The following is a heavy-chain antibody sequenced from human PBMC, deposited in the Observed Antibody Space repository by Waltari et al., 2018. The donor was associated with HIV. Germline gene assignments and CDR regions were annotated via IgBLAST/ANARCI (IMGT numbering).Heavy chain of an antibody. Sequence: EVQLVESGGGLVQPGGSLRLSCAASGFTFSSYWWSWVRQAPGKGLEWVANIKQDGSEIYYVDSVKGRFTISRDNAKNSLYLQMNSLRAEDTAVYFCARRGGRSSPLGYWGQGTLVTVSS. J-gene: IGHJ4*02. D-gene: IGHD6-13*01. V-gene: IGHV3-7*01. CDR1: GFTFSSYW. CDR3: ARRGGRSSPLGY. CDR2: IKQDGSEI.